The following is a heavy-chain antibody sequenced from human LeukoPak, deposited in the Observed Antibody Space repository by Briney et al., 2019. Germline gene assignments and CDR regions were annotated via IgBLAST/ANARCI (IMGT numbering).Heavy chain of an antibody. V-gene: IGHV1-2*02. J-gene: IGHJ3*02. CDR2: INPNSGGT. D-gene: IGHD4-17*01. CDR3: ARRGGYGDLPDAFDI. Sequence: GASVTVSRKASGYTFTGYYMHWVRQAPGQGLEWMGWINPNSGGTNYAQKFQGRVTMTRDTSISTAYMELSGLRSDDTAVYYCARRGGYGDLPDAFDIWGQGTMVTVSS. CDR1: GYTFTGYY.